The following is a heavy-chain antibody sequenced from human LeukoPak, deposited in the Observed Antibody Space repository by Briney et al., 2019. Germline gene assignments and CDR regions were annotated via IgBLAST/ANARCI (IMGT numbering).Heavy chain of an antibody. Sequence: PGGSLRLSCAASGFTVNNYYMTWVRQAPGKGLEWVSVIHNTVRIHYADSVNGRFTISSDTSKNTVYLQMNGLRAEDTAVYYCILTTVATSIEYWGPGTLVTVSP. V-gene: IGHV3-53*01. CDR1: GFTVNNYY. D-gene: IGHD4-23*01. CDR3: ILTTVATSIEY. J-gene: IGHJ4*02. CDR2: IHNTVRI.